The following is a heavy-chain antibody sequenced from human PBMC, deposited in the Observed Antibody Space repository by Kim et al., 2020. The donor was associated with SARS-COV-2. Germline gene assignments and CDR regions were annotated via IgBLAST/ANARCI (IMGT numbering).Heavy chain of an antibody. D-gene: IGHD2-8*02. Sequence: GGSLRLSCAVPGFTVSGSPIHWVRQASGRGLEWLGHIKSKSDNYATSYAVSVRGRFTISRDDSQKTVSLHMNDLKTEDTALYYCVRYTEYWDAFDIWGQGTMVTVSS. J-gene: IGHJ3*02. CDR1: GFTVSGSP. V-gene: IGHV3-73*01. CDR3: VRYTEYWDAFDI. CDR2: IKSKSDNYAT.